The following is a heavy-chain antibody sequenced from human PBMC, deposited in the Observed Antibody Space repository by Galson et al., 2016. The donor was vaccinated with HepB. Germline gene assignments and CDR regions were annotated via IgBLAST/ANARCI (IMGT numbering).Heavy chain of an antibody. J-gene: IGHJ6*02. V-gene: IGHV2-70*01. D-gene: IGHD3-10*01. CDR1: GFSLRTSRMC. Sequence: PALVKPTQTLTLTCTFPGFSLRTSRMCVSWIRQPPGKAPEWLALIDWDDDKYYSTSLQTRLTISKDTSKNPVVLTMTNMDPVETATYYCARTIKENFGSGYRDGMDVWGQGTTVTVCS. CDR3: ARTIKENFGSGYRDGMDV. CDR2: IDWDDDK.